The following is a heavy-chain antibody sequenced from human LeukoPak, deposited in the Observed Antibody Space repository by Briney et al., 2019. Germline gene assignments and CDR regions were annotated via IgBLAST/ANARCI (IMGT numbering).Heavy chain of an antibody. J-gene: IGHJ1*01. V-gene: IGHV4-4*09. D-gene: IGHD6-6*01. CDR1: GGSISSYY. CDR3: ASRPKSSIAARPGYFQH. CDR2: IYTSGST. Sequence: SETLSPTCTVSGGSISSYYWSWIRQPPGKGLEWIGYIYTSGSTNYNPSLKSRVTISVDTSKNQFSLKLSSVTAADTAVYYCASRPKSSIAARPGYFQHWGQGTLVTVSS.